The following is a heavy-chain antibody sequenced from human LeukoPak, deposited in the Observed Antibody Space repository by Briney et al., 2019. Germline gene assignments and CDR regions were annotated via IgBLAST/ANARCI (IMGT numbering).Heavy chain of an antibody. CDR3: ARRIVLSGFDI. V-gene: IGHV3-66*01. Sequence: GGSLRLSCVASGFTVSDNHMSWVRQAPGKGLEWVSVIWPSETTQYADSVKGRFTISRDVSKNTLYLQMNSLRDEDTALYFCARRIVLSGFDIWGQGTMVTVSA. D-gene: IGHD2-8*02. CDR1: GFTVSDNH. J-gene: IGHJ3*02. CDR2: IWPSETT.